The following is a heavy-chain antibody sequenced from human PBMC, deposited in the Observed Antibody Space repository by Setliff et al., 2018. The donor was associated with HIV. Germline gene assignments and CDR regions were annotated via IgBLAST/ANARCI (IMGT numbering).Heavy chain of an antibody. V-gene: IGHV1-2*02. J-gene: IGHJ4*02. CDR1: GYSFTDYY. D-gene: IGHD2-15*01. Sequence: ASVKVSCKASGYSFTDYYIHWVRQAPGQGLEWMGWINPKSDGTNYAQKFQGRVTMTRDTSTSTVYMELSSLRSEDTAVYYCARDGVVVVAASNYYFDYWGQGTLVTVSS. CDR2: INPKSDGT. CDR3: ARDGVVVVAASNYYFDY.